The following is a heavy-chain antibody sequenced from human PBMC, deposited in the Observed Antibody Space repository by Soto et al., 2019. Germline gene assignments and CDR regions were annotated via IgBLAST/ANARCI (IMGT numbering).Heavy chain of an antibody. CDR1: GYTFTSYG. CDR2: ISAYNGNT. D-gene: IGHD6-13*01. J-gene: IGHJ6*02. CDR3: ARDDRGYSSSWYLGYYYYGMDV. Sequence: QVPLVQSGAEVKKPGASVKVSCKASGYTFTSYGISWVRQAPGQGLEWMGWISAYNGNTNYAQKLQGRVTMTTDTSTSTAYMELRSLRSDDTAVYYCARDDRGYSSSWYLGYYYYGMDVWGQGTTVTVSS. V-gene: IGHV1-18*01.